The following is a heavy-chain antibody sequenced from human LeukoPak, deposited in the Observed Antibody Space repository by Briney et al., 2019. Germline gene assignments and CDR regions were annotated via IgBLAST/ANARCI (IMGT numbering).Heavy chain of an antibody. D-gene: IGHD2/OR15-2a*01. J-gene: IGHJ3*02. V-gene: IGHV4-59*01. CDR3: ARVSVSLAASDAFDI. CDR1: GGSISSYY. CDR2: IYYSGST. Sequence: PSETLSLTCTVSGGSISSYYWSWIRQPPGKGLEWIGYIYYSGSTNYNPSLKSRVTISVDTSKNQFSLKLSSVTAADTAVYYCARVSVSLAASDAFDIWGQGTMVTVPS.